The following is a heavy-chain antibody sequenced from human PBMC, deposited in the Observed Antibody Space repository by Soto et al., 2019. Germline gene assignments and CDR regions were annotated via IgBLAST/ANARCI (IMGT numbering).Heavy chain of an antibody. CDR1: GFTFSNYG. D-gene: IGHD1-1*01. CDR2: ISYDGSNK. J-gene: IGHJ4*02. Sequence: QVQLVESGGGVVQPGRSLRLSCAASGFTFSNYGMHWVRQAPGKGLEWVAVISYDGSNKYYADSVKGRFTISRDDSKNTLYLQMNSLRDEDTAVYYCARDQSNNWSGPFDYWGQGTLVTVSS. V-gene: IGHV3-30*03. CDR3: ARDQSNNWSGPFDY.